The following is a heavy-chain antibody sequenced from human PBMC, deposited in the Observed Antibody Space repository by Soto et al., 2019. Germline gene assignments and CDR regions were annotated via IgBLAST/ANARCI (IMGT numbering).Heavy chain of an antibody. V-gene: IGHV4-34*12. CDR1: GGSFSGYY. Sequence: QVQLQQWGAGLLKPSETLSLTCAVYGGSFSGYYWSWIRQPPGKGLEWIGEIIHPGNTKYNPSLKSRLTISADTSKNQFSLRLRSVTAADTAVYYCAREPPQNASSFYGLDVW. CDR3: AREPPQNASSFYGLDV. D-gene: IGHD2-2*01. J-gene: IGHJ6*01. CDR2: IIHPGNT.